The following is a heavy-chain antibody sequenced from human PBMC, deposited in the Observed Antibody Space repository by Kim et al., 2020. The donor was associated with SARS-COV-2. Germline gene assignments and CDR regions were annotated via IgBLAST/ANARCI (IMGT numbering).Heavy chain of an antibody. CDR3: ARGRYYYDF. J-gene: IGHJ4*02. CDR2: GDK. Sequence: GDKHYSTSLKTRLTISKYTSKNQVVLTMTNMDPVDTATYYCARGRYYYDFWGQGTLVTVSS. V-gene: IGHV2-70*19.